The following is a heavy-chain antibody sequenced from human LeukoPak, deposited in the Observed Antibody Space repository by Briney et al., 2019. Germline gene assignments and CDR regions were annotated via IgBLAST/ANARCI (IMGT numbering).Heavy chain of an antibody. V-gene: IGHV3-74*01. CDR1: GFTFTTFW. J-gene: IGHJ5*02. Sequence: GGSLRLSCATSGFTFTTFWMHWVRQAPGKGLVWVSRINHDGSSTNYADSVKGRFTISRDNAKNTVYLQMNSLRAEDTALYYCARALYSGYEENWFDPWGQGTLVTVSS. D-gene: IGHD5-12*01. CDR2: INHDGSST. CDR3: ARALYSGYEENWFDP.